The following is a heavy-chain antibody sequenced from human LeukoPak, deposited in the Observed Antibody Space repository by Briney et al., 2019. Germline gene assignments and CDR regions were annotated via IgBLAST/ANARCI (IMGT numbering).Heavy chain of an antibody. CDR3: ARVPREIASI. Sequence: ASAKVSCTASGYTFTSYDINWVRQATGQRLEWMGYMNPASGNTGYAQKFQGRVTMTTDTSISTAYMELSSLRSEDTAVYYCARVPREIASIWGQGTMVTVSS. D-gene: IGHD3-16*02. V-gene: IGHV1-8*01. CDR2: MNPASGNT. J-gene: IGHJ3*02. CDR1: GYTFTSYD.